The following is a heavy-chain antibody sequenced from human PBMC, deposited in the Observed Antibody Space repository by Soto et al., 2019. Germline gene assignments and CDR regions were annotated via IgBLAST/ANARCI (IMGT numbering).Heavy chain of an antibody. D-gene: IGHD2-15*01. V-gene: IGHV1-69*02. CDR3: ARLYCSGGSCYSFSMDV. Sequence: SVKVSCKASGGTFSSYTISWVRQAPGQGLEWMGRIIPILGIANYAQKFQGRVTITADKSTSTAYMELSSLRSEDTAVYYCARLYCSGGSCYSFSMDVWGKGTTVTVSS. CDR2: IIPILGIA. CDR1: GGTFSSYT. J-gene: IGHJ6*04.